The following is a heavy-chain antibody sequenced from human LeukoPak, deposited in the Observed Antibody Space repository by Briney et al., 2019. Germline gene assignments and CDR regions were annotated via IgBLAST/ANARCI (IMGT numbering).Heavy chain of an antibody. CDR2: INHSGST. V-gene: IGHV4-34*01. CDR1: GGSFSGYY. J-gene: IGHJ6*03. CDR3: ARGRKRYYYGSGSSGAPLYYYYYMDV. Sequence: SETLSLTCAVYGGSFSGYYWSWIRQPPGKGLEWIGEINHSGSTNYNPSLKSRVTISVDTSKSQFSLKLSSVTAADTAVYYCARGRKRYYYGSGSSGAPLYYYYYMDVWGKGTTVTVSS. D-gene: IGHD3-10*01.